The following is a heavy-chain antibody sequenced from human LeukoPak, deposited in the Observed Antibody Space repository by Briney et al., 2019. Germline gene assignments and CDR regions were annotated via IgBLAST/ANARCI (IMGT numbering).Heavy chain of an antibody. Sequence: ASVKVSCKASGYTFTNYEINWVRQATGQGLEWMGWMNPNSGDTGYAEKFQGRVTITRNTSISTAYMELNILRSEDTAVYYCARGLRRYCGSTSCPFDYWGQGTLVTVSS. CDR3: ARGLRRYCGSTSCPFDY. CDR2: MNPNSGDT. D-gene: IGHD2-2*01. V-gene: IGHV1-8*03. J-gene: IGHJ4*02. CDR1: GYTFTNYE.